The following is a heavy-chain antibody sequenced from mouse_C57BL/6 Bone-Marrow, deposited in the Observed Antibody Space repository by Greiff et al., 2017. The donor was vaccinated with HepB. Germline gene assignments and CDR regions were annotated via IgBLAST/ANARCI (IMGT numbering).Heavy chain of an antibody. CDR3: ARSAFYYYGSSYHFDV. CDR1: GYTFTSYD. D-gene: IGHD1-1*01. Sequence: VQLQQSGPELVKPGASVKLSCKASGYTFTSYDINWVKQRPGQGLEWIGWIYPRDGSTKYNEKFKGKATLTVDTSSSTAYMELHSLTSEDSAVYFCARSAFYYYGSSYHFDVWGTGTTVTVSS. J-gene: IGHJ1*03. CDR2: IYPRDGST. V-gene: IGHV1-85*01.